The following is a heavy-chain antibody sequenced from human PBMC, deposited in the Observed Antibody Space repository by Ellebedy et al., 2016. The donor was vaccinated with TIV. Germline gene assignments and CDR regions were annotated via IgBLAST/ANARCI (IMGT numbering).Heavy chain of an antibody. Sequence: AASVKVSCKASGYTFSNYFVHWVRQAPGQGLEWMGIINPSSGSTTYAQKLQGRLTMTRDTSTSTVYMELSSLRSEDTAVYYCARWGRGKEYCSGGSCHVYYYYGMDVWGQGTTVTVSS. V-gene: IGHV1-46*04. CDR1: GYTFSNYF. CDR3: ARWGRGKEYCSGGSCHVYYYYGMDV. J-gene: IGHJ6*02. CDR2: INPSSGST. D-gene: IGHD2-15*01.